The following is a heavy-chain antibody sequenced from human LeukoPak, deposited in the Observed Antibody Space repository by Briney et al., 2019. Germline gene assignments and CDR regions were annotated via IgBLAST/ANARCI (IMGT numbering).Heavy chain of an antibody. Sequence: GGSLRLSCAASGFTFSSYAMSWVRQAPGKGLEWVANIKQDGSEKYYVDSVKGRFTISRDNAKNSLYLQMNSLRAEDTAVYYCARGITKGPYYYYGMDVWGQGTTVTVSS. J-gene: IGHJ6*02. CDR2: IKQDGSEK. V-gene: IGHV3-7*01. D-gene: IGHD3-10*01. CDR1: GFTFSSYA. CDR3: ARGITKGPYYYYGMDV.